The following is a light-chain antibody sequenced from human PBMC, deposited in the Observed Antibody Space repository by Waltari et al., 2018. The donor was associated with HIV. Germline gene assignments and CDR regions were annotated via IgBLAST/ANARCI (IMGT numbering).Light chain of an antibody. V-gene: IGLV7-46*01. Sequence: QAVVTQEPALTVSPGGTVTLTCRSSSGPVTSGHYPHWFQQKPGQAPRALIYDTNNKHSWTPARFSGSLLGGKAALTLSGAQPEDEADYFCLLSYSGARPAIFGGGTKLSVL. J-gene: IGLJ2*01. CDR2: DTN. CDR3: LLSYSGARPAI. CDR1: SGPVTSGHY.